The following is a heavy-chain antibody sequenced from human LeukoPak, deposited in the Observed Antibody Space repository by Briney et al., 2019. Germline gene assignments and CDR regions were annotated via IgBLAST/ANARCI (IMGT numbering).Heavy chain of an antibody. D-gene: IGHD4-17*01. CDR1: GGTFSSYA. J-gene: IGHJ3*02. CDR2: IIPIFGTA. Sequence: SVKVSCKASGGTFSSYAISWVRQAAGQGLEWRGGIIPIFGTANYAQKFQGRVTITTDESTSTAYMELSSLRSEDTAVYYCARAPYLKTHDYGDYEVDAFDIWGQGTMVTVSS. V-gene: IGHV1-69*05. CDR3: ARAPYLKTHDYGDYEVDAFDI.